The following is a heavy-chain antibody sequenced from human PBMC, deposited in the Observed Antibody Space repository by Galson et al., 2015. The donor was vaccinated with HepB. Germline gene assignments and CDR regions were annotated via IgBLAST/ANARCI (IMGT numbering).Heavy chain of an antibody. J-gene: IGHJ4*02. Sequence: SLRLSCAASGFTFSSYAMSWVRQAPGKGLEWVSAISGSGGSTYYADSVKGRFTISRDNSKNTLYLQMNSLRAEDTAVYYCAKDLSGLGYFDYWGQGTLVTVSS. CDR3: AKDLSGLGYFDY. V-gene: IGHV3-23*01. D-gene: IGHD3-16*02. CDR1: GFTFSSYA. CDR2: ISGSGGST.